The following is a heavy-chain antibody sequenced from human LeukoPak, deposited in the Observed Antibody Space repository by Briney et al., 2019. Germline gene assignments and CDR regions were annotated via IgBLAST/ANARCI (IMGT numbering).Heavy chain of an antibody. CDR2: INHSGST. Sequence: SETLSLTCAVYGGSFSGYYWSWIRQPPGKGLEWIGEINHSGSTNYNPSLKSRVTISVDTSKNQFSLRLSSVTAADTAVYYCARNPLRRWRHHYNWFDPWGQGTLVTVSS. J-gene: IGHJ5*02. CDR1: GGSFSGYY. CDR3: ARNPLRRWRHHYNWFDP. V-gene: IGHV4-34*01. D-gene: IGHD2-15*01.